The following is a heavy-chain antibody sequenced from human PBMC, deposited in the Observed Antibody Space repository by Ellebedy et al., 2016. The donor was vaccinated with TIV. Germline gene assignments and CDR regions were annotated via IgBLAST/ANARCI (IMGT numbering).Heavy chain of an antibody. Sequence: MPSETLSLTCTVSGGSISSNYWSWIRQPAGRGLEWIGRIYTSGSTNYNPSLKSRVTMSVDTSKNQFSLKLSSVTAADTAVYYCASGYSSGWLDYWGQGTLVTVSS. CDR3: ASGYSSGWLDY. CDR2: IYTSGST. V-gene: IGHV4-4*07. D-gene: IGHD6-19*01. CDR1: GGSISSNY. J-gene: IGHJ4*02.